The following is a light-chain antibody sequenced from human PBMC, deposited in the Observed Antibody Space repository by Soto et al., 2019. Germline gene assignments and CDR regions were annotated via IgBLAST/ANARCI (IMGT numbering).Light chain of an antibody. CDR1: SSDVGANNY. Sequence: QSVLTQPASVSGSPGQSITIPCTGTSSDVGANNYASWYQQHPGKAPKLIIYDVNNRPSGVSDRFSGSKSGDTASLTIPGLQAEDEADYYCNSYTGTNTVIFGGGTKLTVL. V-gene: IGLV2-14*01. J-gene: IGLJ2*01. CDR3: NSYTGTNTVI. CDR2: DVN.